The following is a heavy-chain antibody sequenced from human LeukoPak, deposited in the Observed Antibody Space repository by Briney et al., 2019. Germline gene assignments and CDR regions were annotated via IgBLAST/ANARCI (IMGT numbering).Heavy chain of an antibody. Sequence: PSETLSLTCAVYGGSFSGYYWSWIRQPPGKGLEWIGEINHSGSTNYNPSLKSRVTISVDTSKNQFSLKLCSVTATDTAVYYCVRDSGSGSNRYMDVWGKGTTVTVSS. CDR3: VRDSGSGSNRYMDV. J-gene: IGHJ6*03. CDR2: INHSGST. V-gene: IGHV4-34*01. D-gene: IGHD3-10*01. CDR1: GGSFSGYY.